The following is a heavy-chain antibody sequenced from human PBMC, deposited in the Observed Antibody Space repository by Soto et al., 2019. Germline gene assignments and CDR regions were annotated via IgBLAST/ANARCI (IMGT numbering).Heavy chain of an antibody. CDR2: IIPIFGTA. Sequence: QVQLVQSGAEVKKPGSSVKVSCKASGGTFSSYAISWVRQAPGQGLEWMGGIIPIFGTANYAQKFQGRVTITADESTSTASMGLSSLGSEDTAVYYCGSSPVVPAARGVYNVGGRDVWGQGTTVTVSS. J-gene: IGHJ6*02. V-gene: IGHV1-69*01. CDR3: GSSPVVPAARGVYNVGGRDV. CDR1: GGTFSSYA. D-gene: IGHD2-2*01.